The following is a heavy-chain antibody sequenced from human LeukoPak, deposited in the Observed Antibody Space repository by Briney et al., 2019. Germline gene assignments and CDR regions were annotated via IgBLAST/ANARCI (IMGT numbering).Heavy chain of an antibody. Sequence: ASVNVSCKASGYTFTSFDINWVRQATGHGLEWRGWLNPNSGNTGYAQKFQGRVTMTRNTSISTAYMELSSLRSEDTAVYYCARGGGGWYYSWFDPWGQGTLVTVSS. J-gene: IGHJ5*02. CDR2: LNPNSGNT. D-gene: IGHD6-19*01. CDR1: GYTFTSFD. CDR3: ARGGGGWYYSWFDP. V-gene: IGHV1-8*01.